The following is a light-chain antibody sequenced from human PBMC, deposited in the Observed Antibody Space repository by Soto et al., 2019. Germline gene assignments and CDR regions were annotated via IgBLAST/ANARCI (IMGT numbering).Light chain of an antibody. CDR1: QSVSSSY. CDR3: HQYNNWPRT. Sequence: EIGFSQSPCTLSLSPGERTTLSCRASQSVSSSYLAWYQQKPGQAPSLLIYGASTRATGIPARFSGSGSGTEFTLTISSLQSEDFAVYFCHQYNNWPRTFGQGTRLEIK. V-gene: IGKV3-15*01. CDR2: GAS. J-gene: IGKJ5*01.